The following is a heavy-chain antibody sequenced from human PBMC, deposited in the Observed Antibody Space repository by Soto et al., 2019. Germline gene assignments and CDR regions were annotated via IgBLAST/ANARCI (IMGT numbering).Heavy chain of an antibody. D-gene: IGHD1-26*01. CDR1: GFAFNNAW. V-gene: IGHV3-15*07. CDR2: IKTKALGGTT. J-gene: IGHJ4*01. Sequence: PGGSLRLSCAASGFAFNNAWINWFRQAPGKGLEWVGRIKTKALGGTTDFAAPVRGRFAITRDDSRNMVYMQMNTLNTEDTAVYYCTTDSYSPIVEVRFDYWGHGTLVTVSS. CDR3: TTDSYSPIVEVRFDY.